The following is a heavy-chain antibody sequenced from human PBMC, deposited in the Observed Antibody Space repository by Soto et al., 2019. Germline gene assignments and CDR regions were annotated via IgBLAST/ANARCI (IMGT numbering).Heavy chain of an antibody. CDR2: IYYTGST. CDR3: ARSRGDSSSDY. D-gene: IGHD3-22*01. J-gene: IGHJ4*02. V-gene: IGHV4-39*01. Sequence: SETLSLTCTVSGGSISSSSYYWDWIRQPPGKGLEWIGRIYYTGSTYYNPSLKSRVTISVDTSKKQFSLKLSSVTAAETAVYYCARSRGDSSSDYWGQGTLVTVSS. CDR1: GGSISSSSYY.